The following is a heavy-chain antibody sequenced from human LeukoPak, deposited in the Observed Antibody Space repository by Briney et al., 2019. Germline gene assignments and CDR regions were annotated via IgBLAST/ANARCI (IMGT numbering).Heavy chain of an antibody. CDR3: ARRSLDTFDY. D-gene: IGHD1-1*01. Sequence: SETLSLTCTVSGGSISSSSYYWGWIRQPPGKGLEWIGSIYYSGSTYYNPSLKSRVTISVDTSKNQFSLKLSSVTAADTAVYYCARRSLDTFDYWGRGTLVTVSS. CDR2: IYYSGST. V-gene: IGHV4-39*01. CDR1: GGSISSSSYY. J-gene: IGHJ4*02.